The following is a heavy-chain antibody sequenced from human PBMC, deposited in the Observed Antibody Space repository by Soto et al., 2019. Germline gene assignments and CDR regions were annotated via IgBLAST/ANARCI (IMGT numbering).Heavy chain of an antibody. V-gene: IGHV3-30*18. D-gene: IGHD5-18*01. CDR3: ANSEYSRYKNIDV. CDR1: GFTFRGHG. J-gene: IGHJ6*02. Sequence: QVQLVESGGGVVQPGGSLRLSCAASGFTFRGHGMHWVRQAPGRGLEWVALISYDGSIKYYADSVRGRFTISRDNSKNTLYLEMNSLRAEDTAVYYCANSEYSRYKNIDVWGQGTTVTVSS. CDR2: ISYDGSIK.